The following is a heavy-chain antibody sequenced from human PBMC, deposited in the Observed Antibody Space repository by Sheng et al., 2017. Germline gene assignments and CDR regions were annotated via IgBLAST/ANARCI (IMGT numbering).Heavy chain of an antibody. CDR3: ASQRWLQSP. V-gene: IGHV3-48*03. CDR2: ISSSGSTI. CDR1: GFTFSDYE. J-gene: IGHJ5*02. D-gene: IGHD5-12*01. Sequence: EVQLVESGGGLVQPGGSLRLSCVASGFTFSDYEMNWVRQAPGQGLEWVSYISSSGSTISYADSMKGRFTISRDNSKNTLYLQMNSLRAEDTAVYYCASQRWLQSPWGQGTLVTVSS.